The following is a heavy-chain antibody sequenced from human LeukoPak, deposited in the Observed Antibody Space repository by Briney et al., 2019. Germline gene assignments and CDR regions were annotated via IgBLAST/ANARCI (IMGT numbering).Heavy chain of an antibody. J-gene: IGHJ4*02. CDR1: GFTFTDYS. D-gene: IGHD3-10*01. Sequence: GGSLRLSCAAFGFTFTDYSMNWVRQAPGKGLEWVSSMNSDGSHIYHAGSVEGRFTISSDNARNSLYLQMNGLRDEDTAVYYCARGSFGVFDYWGQGILVTVSS. V-gene: IGHV3-48*02. CDR2: MNSDGSHI. CDR3: ARGSFGVFDY.